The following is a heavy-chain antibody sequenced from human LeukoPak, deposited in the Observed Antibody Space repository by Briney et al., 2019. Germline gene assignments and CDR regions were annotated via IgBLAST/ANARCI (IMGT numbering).Heavy chain of an antibody. CDR2: MKVYSGNT. J-gene: IGHJ5*02. V-gene: IGHV1-8*01. CDR3: ARGEGNWFDG. Sequence: ASVTVSCTASGYTFTNYDINWVRQAPGQGLEWMGCMKVYSGNTGYAHKFQGRVTMTRDTSTSTAYMELSSLRSEDTAVYYCARGEGNWFDGWGQGTLVTVSS. CDR1: GYTFTNYD.